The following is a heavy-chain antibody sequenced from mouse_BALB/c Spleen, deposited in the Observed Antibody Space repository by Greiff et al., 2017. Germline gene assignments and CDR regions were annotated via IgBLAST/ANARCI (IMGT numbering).Heavy chain of an antibody. V-gene: IGHV5-6*02. CDR2: ISSGGSYT. CDR1: GFTFSSYG. D-gene: IGHD2-14*01. CDR3: ARREVRRWFAY. J-gene: IGHJ3*01. Sequence: EVMLVESGGDLVKPGGSLKLSCAASGFTFSSYGMSWVRQTPDKRLEWVATISSGGSYTYYPDSVKGRFTISRDNAKNTLYLQMSSLKSEDTAMYYCARREVRRWFAYWGQGTLVTVSA.